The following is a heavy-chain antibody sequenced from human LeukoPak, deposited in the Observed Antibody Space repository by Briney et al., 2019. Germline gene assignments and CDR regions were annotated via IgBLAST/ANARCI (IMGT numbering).Heavy chain of an antibody. CDR3: TTQRGSGSYSYFQH. CDR2: SKSKTDGGTT. D-gene: IGHD1-26*01. V-gene: IGHV3-15*01. Sequence: GGSLRLSCVASGFTVSGVYMSWVRQAPGKGLEWVGRSKSKTDGGTTDYVAPVKGRFTISRDDSKNRLYLQMNSLKTEDTAMYYCTTQRGSGSYSYFQHWGQGTLVTVSS. J-gene: IGHJ1*01. CDR1: GFTVSGVY.